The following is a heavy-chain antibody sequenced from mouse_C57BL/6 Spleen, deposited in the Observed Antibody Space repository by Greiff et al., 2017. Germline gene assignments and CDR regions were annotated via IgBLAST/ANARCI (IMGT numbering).Heavy chain of an antibody. CDR1: GFTFSNYW. CDR3: TGTAQATWGAMDY. V-gene: IGHV6-3*01. CDR2: IRLKSDNYAT. J-gene: IGHJ4*01. D-gene: IGHD3-2*02. Sequence: ESGGGLVQPGGSMKLSCVASGFTFSNYWMNWVRQSPEKGLEWVAQIRLKSDNYATHYAESVKGRFTISRDDSKSSVYLQMNNLRAEDTGIYYCTGTAQATWGAMDYWGQGTSVTVSS.